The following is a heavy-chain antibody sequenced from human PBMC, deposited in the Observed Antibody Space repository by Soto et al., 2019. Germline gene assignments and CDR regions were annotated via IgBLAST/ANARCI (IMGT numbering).Heavy chain of an antibody. J-gene: IGHJ3*02. D-gene: IGHD3-10*01. Sequence: QITLKESGPTLVKPTQTLTLTCTFSGFSLSTSGVGVGWIRQPPGKALEWLALIYWDDDKRYSPSLKSRLTITKDTSKSQVVRTMTNMDPVDTATYYCAHTLYGSGSYYSGVDAFDIWGQGTMVTVSS. V-gene: IGHV2-5*02. CDR3: AHTLYGSGSYYSGVDAFDI. CDR1: GFSLSTSGVG. CDR2: IYWDDDK.